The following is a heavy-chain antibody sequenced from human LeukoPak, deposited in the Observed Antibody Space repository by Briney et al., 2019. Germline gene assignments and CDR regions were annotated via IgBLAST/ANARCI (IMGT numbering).Heavy chain of an antibody. V-gene: IGHV3-23*02. CDR2: ISGSGGST. CDR3: AKDVRFGELFDY. D-gene: IGHD3-10*01. Sequence: AGSLRLSCAASGFTFSSYAMSWVRQAPGKGQKRLSPISGSGGSTYYEDSVTGRFTLSRDNSKNTLYLQMNSLRAEDTAVYYCAKDVRFGELFDYWGQGTLVTGSS. J-gene: IGHJ4*02. CDR1: GFTFSSYA.